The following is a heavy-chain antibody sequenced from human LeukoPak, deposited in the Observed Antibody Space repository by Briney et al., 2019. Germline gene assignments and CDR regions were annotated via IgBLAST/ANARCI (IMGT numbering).Heavy chain of an antibody. CDR3: ASTDSSGWYYFDY. CDR1: GGTFSSYT. Sequence: SVKVSCMASGGTFSSYTISWVRQAPGQGLEWMGRIIPILGIANYAQKFQGRVTITADKSTSTAYMELSSLRSEDTAVYYCASTDSSGWYYFDYWGQGTLVTVSS. J-gene: IGHJ4*02. V-gene: IGHV1-69*02. D-gene: IGHD6-19*01. CDR2: IIPILGIA.